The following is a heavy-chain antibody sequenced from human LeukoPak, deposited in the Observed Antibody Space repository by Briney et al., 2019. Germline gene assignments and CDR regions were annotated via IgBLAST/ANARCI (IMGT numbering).Heavy chain of an antibody. J-gene: IGHJ4*02. CDR1: GGSISSYY. CDR2: IYYSGST. CDR3: ARQGLLNYDYGRGPHFDY. Sequence: SETLSLTCTVSGGSISSYYWSWIRQPPGKGLEWIGNIYYSGSTNYNPSLKSRATISVDTSKNQFSLKLSSVTAADTAVYYCARQGLLNYDYGRGPHFDYWGQGTLVTVSS. D-gene: IGHD3-16*01. V-gene: IGHV4-59*08.